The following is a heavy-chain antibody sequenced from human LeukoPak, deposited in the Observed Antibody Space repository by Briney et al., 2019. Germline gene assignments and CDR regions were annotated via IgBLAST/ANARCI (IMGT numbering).Heavy chain of an antibody. Sequence: GGSLRLSCAASGFTVSSNYMSWVRQAPGKGLEWVSVIYSDGRTYYADSVKGRFTISRDNSKNTLYLQMNSLRAEDTAVYYCARDSGRFDVFDIWGQGTMVTVSS. CDR1: GFTVSSNY. CDR3: ARDSGRFDVFDI. J-gene: IGHJ3*02. CDR2: IYSDGRT. D-gene: IGHD3-10*01. V-gene: IGHV3-53*01.